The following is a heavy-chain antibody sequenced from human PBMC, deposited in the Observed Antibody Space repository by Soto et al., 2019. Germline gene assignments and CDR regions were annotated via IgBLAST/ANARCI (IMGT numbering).Heavy chain of an antibody. CDR2: IKSKNAGETT. CDR3: ATGSPFSGSVFDH. CDR1: GFSFITTW. Sequence: LRLSFAASGFSFITTWMAWVRQAPGKGLEWVGRIKSKNAGETTDYADPVKGRFTISRDDSKDTVYLHMDSLETGDTAVYYCATGSPFSGSVFDHWGQGTLVTVSS. D-gene: IGHD1-26*01. V-gene: IGHV3-15*05. J-gene: IGHJ4*02.